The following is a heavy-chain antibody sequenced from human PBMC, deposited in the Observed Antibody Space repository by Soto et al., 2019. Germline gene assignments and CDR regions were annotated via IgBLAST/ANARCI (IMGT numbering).Heavy chain of an antibody. Sequence: SLRLSCAASGFTFTSYGMHWVRQAPGKGLEWVAVISYDGSNKYYADSVKGRFTVSRDNSQNTVYLQMNSLRAEDTAVYYCAKDRNWGSVWYGMDVWGQGTTVTVSS. J-gene: IGHJ6*02. CDR2: ISYDGSNK. D-gene: IGHD7-27*01. V-gene: IGHV3-30*18. CDR1: GFTFTSYG. CDR3: AKDRNWGSVWYGMDV.